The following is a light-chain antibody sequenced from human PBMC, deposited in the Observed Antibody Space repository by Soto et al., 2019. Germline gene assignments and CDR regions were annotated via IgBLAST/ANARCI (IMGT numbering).Light chain of an antibody. CDR2: DAS. CDR1: QSISSW. CDR3: QQSYSTPRT. J-gene: IGKJ1*01. Sequence: DIQMTQSPSTLSASVGDRVTITCRASQSISSWLAWYQQKPGKAPKLLIYDASSLESGVPSRFRGSGSGTDFTLTISSLQPEDFATYYCQQSYSTPRTFGQGTKVDIK. V-gene: IGKV1-5*01.